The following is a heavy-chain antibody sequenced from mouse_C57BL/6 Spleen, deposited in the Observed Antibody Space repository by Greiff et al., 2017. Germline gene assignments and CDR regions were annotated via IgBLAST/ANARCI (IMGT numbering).Heavy chain of an antibody. CDR2: LYPGNSDT. CDR1: GYTFTSYW. Sequence: VQLQQSGTVLARPGASVKMSCKTSGYTFTSYWMHWVKQRPGQGLEWIGALYPGNSDTSYNQKFKGKAKLTAVTSASTAYMELSSLTNEDSAVYYCTRALYDGYPYYFDYWGQGTTLTVTS. D-gene: IGHD2-3*01. V-gene: IGHV1-5*01. CDR3: TRALYDGYPYYFDY. J-gene: IGHJ2*01.